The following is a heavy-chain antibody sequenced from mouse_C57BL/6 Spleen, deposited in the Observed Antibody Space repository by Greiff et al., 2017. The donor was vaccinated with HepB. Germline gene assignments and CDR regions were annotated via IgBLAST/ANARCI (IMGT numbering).Heavy chain of an antibody. V-gene: IGHV1-82*01. CDR2: IYPGDGDT. CDR3: ARGTAQAGAMDY. D-gene: IGHD3-2*02. Sequence: QVQLQQSGPELVKPGASVKISCKASGYAFSSSWMNWVKQRPGKGLEWIGRIYPGDGDTNYNGKFKGKATLTADKSSSTAYMQLSSLTSEDSAVYFCARGTAQAGAMDYWGQGTSVTVSS. J-gene: IGHJ4*01. CDR1: GYAFSSSW.